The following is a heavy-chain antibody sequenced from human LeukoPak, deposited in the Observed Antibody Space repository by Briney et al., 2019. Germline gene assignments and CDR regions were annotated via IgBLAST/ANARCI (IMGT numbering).Heavy chain of an antibody. CDR3: ARVPLVATYYYFYYMDV. CDR2: IYYSGTT. Sequence: SQTLSLTCTVSGGSISSGGYCWSWIRQHPGKGLEWIGFIYYSGTTYYNPSLKSRVTISVDTSKNQFSLKLSSVTAADTAVYFCARVPLVATYYYFYYMDVWGKGTTVTVSS. CDR1: GGSISSGGYC. J-gene: IGHJ6*03. D-gene: IGHD5-12*01. V-gene: IGHV4-31*03.